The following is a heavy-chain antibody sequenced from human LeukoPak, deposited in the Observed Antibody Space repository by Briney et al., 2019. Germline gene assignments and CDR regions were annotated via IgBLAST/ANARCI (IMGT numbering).Heavy chain of an antibody. CDR1: GGTFSSYA. D-gene: IGHD4-23*01. V-gene: IGHV1-46*01. Sequence: ASVRVSCKASGGTFSSYAISWVRQAPGQGLEWMGIINPSGDSTTYAQKFQGRVTMTRDTSTSTVYMELSSLRSEDTAVYYCARDLYGGPPVDYWGQGTLVTVSS. CDR3: ARDLYGGPPVDY. CDR2: INPSGDST. J-gene: IGHJ4*02.